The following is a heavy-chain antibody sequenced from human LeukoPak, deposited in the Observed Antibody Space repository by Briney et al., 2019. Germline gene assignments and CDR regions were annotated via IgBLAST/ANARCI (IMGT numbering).Heavy chain of an antibody. CDR1: GFTFSSYW. Sequence: GGSLRLSCAASGFTFSSYWMHWVRQAPGKGLVWVSRINSDGSSASYADSVKGRFTISRDNAKNTLYLQMNSLRAEDTAVYYCARDGFMVRAHPTYGMDVWGQGTTVTVSS. CDR3: ARDGFMVRAHPTYGMDV. J-gene: IGHJ6*02. V-gene: IGHV3-74*01. D-gene: IGHD3-10*01. CDR2: INSDGSSA.